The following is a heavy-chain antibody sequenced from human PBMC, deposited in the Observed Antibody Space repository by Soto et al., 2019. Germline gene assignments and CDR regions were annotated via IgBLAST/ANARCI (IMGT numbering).Heavy chain of an antibody. CDR1: GYPFTTNW. Sequence: GESLKISCKGSGYPFTTNWIAWVRQMPGKGLERMGIIYPSDSDTTYSPSFRGQVTISVDKSISTAYLQWSSLKASDTAMYYCARILEYSSSPYYFDYWGQGTLVTVSS. J-gene: IGHJ4*02. V-gene: IGHV5-51*01. CDR3: ARILEYSSSPYYFDY. D-gene: IGHD6-6*01. CDR2: IYPSDSDT.